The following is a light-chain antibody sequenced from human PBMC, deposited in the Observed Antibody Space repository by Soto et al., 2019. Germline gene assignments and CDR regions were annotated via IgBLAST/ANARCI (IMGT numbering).Light chain of an antibody. J-gene: IGLJ1*01. V-gene: IGLV2-14*01. CDR2: EVF. CDR3: CSCGRGDPYV. CDR1: SSDVGGYHY. Sequence: QSALTQPGSVSGSAGQSVTISCTGTSSDVGGYHYVSWYQQHPSKAPKLLIYEVFKRPSGVSNRFSASKSVNPPSLTISWLRAEEADDFYCCSCGRGDPYVFGTGTKVTVL.